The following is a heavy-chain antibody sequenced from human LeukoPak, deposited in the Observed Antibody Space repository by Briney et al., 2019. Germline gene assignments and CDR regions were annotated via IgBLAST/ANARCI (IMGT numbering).Heavy chain of an antibody. D-gene: IGHD2-15*01. CDR1: GYTFTSYD. Sequence: ASVKVSCKASGYTFTSYDINWVRQATGQGLEWMGWMNPNSGNTGYAQKFQGRVTMTRNTSISTAYMELSSLRSEDTAVYYCARDGYCSGGSCYHESHFDYWGQGTLVTVSS. CDR2: MNPNSGNT. CDR3: ARDGYCSGGSCYHESHFDY. J-gene: IGHJ4*02. V-gene: IGHV1-8*01.